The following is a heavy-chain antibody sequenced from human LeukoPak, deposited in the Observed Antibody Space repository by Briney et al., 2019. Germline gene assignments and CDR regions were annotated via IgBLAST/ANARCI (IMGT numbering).Heavy chain of an antibody. J-gene: IGHJ4*02. CDR1: GGSISTYY. Sequence: PSETLSLTCTVSGGSISTYYWNWIRQPPGKGLEWIGYVYYSGRTNYNPSLKSRVTISIDTSKSQFSLKLSSVTAADTAVYYCARDRNYYFDYWGQGTLVTVSS. V-gene: IGHV4-59*01. CDR2: VYYSGRT. CDR3: ARDRNYYFDY. D-gene: IGHD1-14*01.